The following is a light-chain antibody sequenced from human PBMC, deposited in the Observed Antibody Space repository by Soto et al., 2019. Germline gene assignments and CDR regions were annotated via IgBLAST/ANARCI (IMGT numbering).Light chain of an antibody. CDR2: DVT. V-gene: IGLV2-11*01. CDR3: CSYEGTYTSFV. CDR1: SSDVGGYNY. J-gene: IGLJ1*01. Sequence: QSALTQPRSVSGSPGQSVTISCTGSSSDVGGYNYVSGYQQQPGKAPKLLIYDVTIRTSGVSARFSGSKSGNTASLTISGLQAEDDADYFCCSYEGTYTSFVFGTGTKVT.